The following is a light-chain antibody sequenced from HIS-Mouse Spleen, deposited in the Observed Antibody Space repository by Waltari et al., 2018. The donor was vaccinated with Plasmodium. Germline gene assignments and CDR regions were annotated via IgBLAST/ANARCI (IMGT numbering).Light chain of an antibody. CDR3: VLYMGSGIWV. CDR1: SGPVPNSSY. J-gene: IGLJ2*01. V-gene: IGLV8-61*01. Sequence: QTVVTQEPSFSVSPGGPVTLTCGLSSGPVPNSSYPTWYQPTPGQAPRTLIYSTNTRSSGVPDRFSGSILGNKAALTITGAQADDESDYYCVLYMGSGIWVFGGGTKLTVL. CDR2: STN.